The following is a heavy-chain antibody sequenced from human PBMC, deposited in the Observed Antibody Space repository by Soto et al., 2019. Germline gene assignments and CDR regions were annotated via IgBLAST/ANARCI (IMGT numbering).Heavy chain of an antibody. D-gene: IGHD4-17*01. CDR3: ARGAATVTPGWFDP. Sequence: SETLSLTCAVSGYSIISGYYLVLIRHTPGKGLEWIASIYHSGSTYYNPSLKSRVTISVDTSKNQFSLKLTSVTAADTAVYYCARGAATVTPGWFDPWGQGIMVTVS. V-gene: IGHV4-38-2*01. J-gene: IGHJ5*02. CDR2: IYHSGST. CDR1: GYSIISGYY.